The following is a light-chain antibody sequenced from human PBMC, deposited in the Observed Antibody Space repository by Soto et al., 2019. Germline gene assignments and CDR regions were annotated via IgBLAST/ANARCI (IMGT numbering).Light chain of an antibody. V-gene: IGKV3-11*01. CDR1: QSVNRY. J-gene: IGKJ5*01. CDR2: DTS. Sequence: EVVLTQSPATLSLSPGERATLSCRASQSVNRYLAWYQQKPGQAPRLLIYDTSNRATGIPARFSGSGSGTDFTLTISSLEPEDFAVYYCQQRSNWPSITFGQGTRLEIK. CDR3: QQRSNWPSIT.